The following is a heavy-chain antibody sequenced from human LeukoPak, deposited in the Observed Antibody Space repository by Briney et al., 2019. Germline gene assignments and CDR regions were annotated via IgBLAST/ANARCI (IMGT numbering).Heavy chain of an antibody. CDR2: IIPILGTA. V-gene: IGHV1-69*13. CDR3: ASGCSSTSCYCGGDCYSPFLLDY. D-gene: IGHD2-21*01. CDR1: GYTFTSYG. Sequence: GASVKASCKASGYTFTSYGISWVRQAPGQGLEWMGGIIPILGTANYAQKFQGRVTITADESTSTAYMELSSLRPEDTAVYYCASGCSSTSCYCGGDCYSPFLLDYWGQGTLVTVSS. J-gene: IGHJ4*02.